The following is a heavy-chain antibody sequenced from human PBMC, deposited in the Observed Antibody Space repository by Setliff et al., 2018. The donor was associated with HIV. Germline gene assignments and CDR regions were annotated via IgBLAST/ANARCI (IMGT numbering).Heavy chain of an antibody. CDR3: ARAPAHEHATGWYSSSNRFDP. CDR1: GGHFSGHA. V-gene: IGHV1-69*13. CDR2: IIPLFGTA. Sequence: SVKVSCKAVGGHFSGHAINWVRQSPGQGVEWLGEIIPLFGTAHSAQRFQGRVTIPADDSTSTAYTELSSLRSSDTAMYYCARAPAHEHATGWYSSSNRFDPWGQGTLVTVSS. J-gene: IGHJ5*02. D-gene: IGHD6-19*01.